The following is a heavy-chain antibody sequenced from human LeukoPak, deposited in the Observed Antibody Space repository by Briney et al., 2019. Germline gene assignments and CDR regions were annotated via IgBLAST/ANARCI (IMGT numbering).Heavy chain of an antibody. CDR3: ARVSLPYYYDSSGYSHYFDY. CDR2: INWNGGST. D-gene: IGHD3-22*01. V-gene: IGHV3-20*04. J-gene: IGHJ4*02. CDR1: GFTFDDYG. Sequence: PGGSLRLSCAASGFTFDDYGMSWVRQAPGKGLEWVSGINWNGGSTGYADSVKGRFTISRDNAKNSLYLQMNSLRAEDTALYYCARVSLPYYYDSSGYSHYFDYWGQGALVTVSS.